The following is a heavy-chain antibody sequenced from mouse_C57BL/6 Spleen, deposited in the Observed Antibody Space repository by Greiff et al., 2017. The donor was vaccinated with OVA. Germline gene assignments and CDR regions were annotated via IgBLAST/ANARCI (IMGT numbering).Heavy chain of an antibody. CDR1: GYTFTSYW. D-gene: IGHD1-1*01. J-gene: IGHJ2*01. Sequence: QVQLQQPGTELVKPGASVKLSCKASGYTFTSYWMHWVKQRPGQGLEWIGNINPSNGGTNYNEKFKSKATLTVDKSSSTAYMQLSSLTSEDSAVYYCARMKTTVDPYDLDDWGQGTTLTVSS. CDR3: ARMKTTVDPYDLDD. V-gene: IGHV1-53*01. CDR2: INPSNGGT.